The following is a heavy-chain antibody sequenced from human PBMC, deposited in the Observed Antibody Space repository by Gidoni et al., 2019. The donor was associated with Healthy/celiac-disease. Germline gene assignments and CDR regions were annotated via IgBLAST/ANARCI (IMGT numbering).Heavy chain of an antibody. D-gene: IGHD2-2*01. V-gene: IGHV4-4*02. CDR1: GGSISSSNW. CDR3: AREEGVVVPAAMSGSNWFDP. J-gene: IGHJ5*02. CDR2: IYHSGST. Sequence: QVQLQESGPGLVKPSGTLSLTCAVSGGSISSSNWWSWVRQPPGKGLEWIGEIYHSGSTNYNPSLKSLVTISVDKSKNQFSLKLSSVTAADTAVYYCAREEGVVVPAAMSGSNWFDPWGQGTLVTVSS.